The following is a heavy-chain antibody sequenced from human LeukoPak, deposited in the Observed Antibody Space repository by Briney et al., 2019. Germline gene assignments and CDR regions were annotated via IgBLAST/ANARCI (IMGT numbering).Heavy chain of an antibody. J-gene: IGHJ4*02. CDR1: GYTFIDYY. Sequence: ASVTVSCKASGYTFIDYYIHWVRQAPGQGLEWMGWINPNSGGTNYGQKFQGRVTMTRDTSISTAYMELSRRISDETAVYYCARIRYYYGSGSYSLGYWGQGTLVTVSS. CDR2: INPNSGGT. CDR3: ARIRYYYGSGSYSLGY. D-gene: IGHD3-10*01. V-gene: IGHV1-2*02.